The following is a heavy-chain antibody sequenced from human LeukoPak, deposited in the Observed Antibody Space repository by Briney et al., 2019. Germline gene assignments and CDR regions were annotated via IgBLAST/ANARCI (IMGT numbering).Heavy chain of an antibody. J-gene: IGHJ5*02. CDR1: GFTLNKNW. Sequence: QTGGSLRLSCAASGFTLNKNWRSWVGQAPGKGREGVANIKQDGSEKYYVDSVKGRFTISRDNAKSSLYLQMNSLRAEDTAVFYCARHRADDYVWGTYRSLDLWGQGTLVTVSS. D-gene: IGHD3-16*02. V-gene: IGHV3-7*01. CDR2: IKQDGSEK. CDR3: ARHRADDYVWGTYRSLDL.